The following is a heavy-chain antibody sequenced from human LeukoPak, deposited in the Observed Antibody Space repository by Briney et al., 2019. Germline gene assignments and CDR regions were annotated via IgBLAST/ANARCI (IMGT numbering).Heavy chain of an antibody. CDR1: GYSISSGYY. D-gene: IGHD1-26*01. V-gene: IGHV4-38-2*02. Sequence: SETLSLTCTVSGYSISSGYYWGWIRQPPGRGLEWIASIYYRGSTHYNPSLASLKSRVTISVDTSKNQFSLKLSSVTAADTAVYYCARYAYSIVGATTGPIDYWGQGTLVTVSS. CDR2: IYYRGST. J-gene: IGHJ4*02. CDR3: ARYAYSIVGATTGPIDY.